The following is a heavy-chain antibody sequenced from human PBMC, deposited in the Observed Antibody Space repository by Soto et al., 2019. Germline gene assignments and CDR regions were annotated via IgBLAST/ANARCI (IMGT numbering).Heavy chain of an antibody. Sequence: SETLSLTCTVSGCSISSYYWSWIRQPPGKGLEWIGYIYYSGSTNYNPSLKSRVTISVDTSKNQFSLKLSSVTAADTAVYYCARASTLYDFWSGYYGFYFDYWGQGTLVTVSS. CDR1: GCSISSYY. D-gene: IGHD3-3*01. J-gene: IGHJ4*02. CDR2: IYYSGST. V-gene: IGHV4-59*01. CDR3: ARASTLYDFWSGYYGFYFDY.